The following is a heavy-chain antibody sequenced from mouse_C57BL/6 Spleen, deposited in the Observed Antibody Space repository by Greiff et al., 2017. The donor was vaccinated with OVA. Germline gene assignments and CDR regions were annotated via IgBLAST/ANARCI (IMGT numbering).Heavy chain of an antibody. D-gene: IGHD2-4*01. V-gene: IGHV1-80*01. CDR1: GYAFSSYW. Sequence: QVQLKQSGAELVKPGASVKISCKASGYAFSSYWMNWVKQRPGKGLEWIGQIYPGDGDTNYNGKFKGKATLTADKSSSTAYMQLSSLTSEDSAVYFCARYDDYEAWFAYWGQGTLVTVSA. CDR3: ARYDDYEAWFAY. J-gene: IGHJ3*01. CDR2: IYPGDGDT.